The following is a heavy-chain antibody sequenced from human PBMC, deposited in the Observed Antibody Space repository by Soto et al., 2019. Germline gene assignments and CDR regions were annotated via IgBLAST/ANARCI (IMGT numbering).Heavy chain of an antibody. CDR2: IIPILDVA. CDR3: GTYCSGTTCPFVS. V-gene: IGHV1-69*02. CDR1: GGSFTRNT. D-gene: IGHD1-1*01. Sequence: QVQLVQSGAEVKKPGSSVKVSCKASGGSFTRNTICWVRQAPGQGLEWMGRIIPILDVANYAQKFQGRVTITADKSTSTAYMELSSLNSDDPAVYYCGTYCSGTTCPFVSWGQGTLVIVSS. J-gene: IGHJ4*02.